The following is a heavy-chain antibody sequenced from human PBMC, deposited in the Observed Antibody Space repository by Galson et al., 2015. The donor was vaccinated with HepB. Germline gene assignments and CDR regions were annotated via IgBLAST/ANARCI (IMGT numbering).Heavy chain of an antibody. J-gene: IGHJ3*02. CDR1: GYSFTSYW. V-gene: IGHV5-51*03. D-gene: IGHD4-17*01. Sequence: QSGAEVKKPGESLKISCKGSGYSFTSYWIGWVRQMPGKGLEWMGIIYPGDSDTRYSPSFPGQVTISADKSISTAYLQWSSLKASDTAMYYCASLPSHDYGDPVAFDIWGQGTMVTVSS. CDR3: ASLPSHDYGDPVAFDI. CDR2: IYPGDSDT.